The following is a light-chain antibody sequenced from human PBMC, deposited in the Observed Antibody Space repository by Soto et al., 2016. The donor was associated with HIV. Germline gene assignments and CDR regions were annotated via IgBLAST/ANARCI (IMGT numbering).Light chain of an antibody. CDR2: DDA. V-gene: IGLV3-21*03. CDR3: QVWDSSSDHWV. Sequence: SYELTQPPSVSLAPGKTAEIPCGGNNIGSKSVHWYQQKPGQAPVLVLFDDAERPSGIPERFSGSNSGHTATLTISRVEAGDEADYYCQVWDSSSDHWVSGGGTKLTVL. J-gene: IGLJ3*02. CDR1: NIGSKS.